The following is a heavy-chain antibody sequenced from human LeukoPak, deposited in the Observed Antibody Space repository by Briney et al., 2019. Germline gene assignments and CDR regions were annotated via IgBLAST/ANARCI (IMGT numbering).Heavy chain of an antibody. CDR2: ISYDGSNK. CDR1: GFTFSSYA. V-gene: IGHV3-30-3*01. CDR3: ARGSIAGYFDN. J-gene: IGHJ4*02. D-gene: IGHD2-21*01. Sequence: GGSLRLSCAASGFTFSSYAMHWVRQAPGKGLEWVAVISYDGSNKYYADSVKGRFTISRDNPKNTLYVQMNSLRAEDTAVYYCARGSIAGYFDNWGQGTLVTVSS.